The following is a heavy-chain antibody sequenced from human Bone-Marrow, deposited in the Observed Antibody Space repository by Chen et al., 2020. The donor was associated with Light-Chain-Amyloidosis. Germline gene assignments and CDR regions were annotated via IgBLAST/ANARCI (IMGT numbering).Heavy chain of an antibody. CDR2: IYTSGST. J-gene: IGHJ6*02. V-gene: IGHV4-4*07. D-gene: IGHD3-22*01. CDR1: GGSISSYY. Sequence: QVQLQESGPGLVKPSETLSLTCTVSGGSISSYYWSWIRQPAGKGLEWIGRIYTSGSTNYNPSLKSRVTMSVDTAKNQFSLKLSSVTAADTAVYYWARFGYYYDSSGYYYGMDVWGQGTTVTVSS. CDR3: ARFGYYYDSSGYYYGMDV.